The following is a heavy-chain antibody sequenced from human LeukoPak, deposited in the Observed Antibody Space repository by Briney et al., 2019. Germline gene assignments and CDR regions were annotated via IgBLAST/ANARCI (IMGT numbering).Heavy chain of an antibody. Sequence: GASVKVSCKASGGTFSSYAISWVRQAPGQGLEWMGGIIPIFGTANYAQKFQGRVTITADESTSTAYMELSSLRSEDTAVYYCARVGGSIAARPIDWGQGTLVTVSS. CDR3: ARVGGSIAARPID. CDR1: GGTFSSYA. CDR2: IIPIFGTA. J-gene: IGHJ4*02. V-gene: IGHV1-69*13. D-gene: IGHD6-6*01.